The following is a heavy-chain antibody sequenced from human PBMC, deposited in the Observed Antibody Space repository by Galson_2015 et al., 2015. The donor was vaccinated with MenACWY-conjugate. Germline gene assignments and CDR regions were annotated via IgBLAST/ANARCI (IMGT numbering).Heavy chain of an antibody. D-gene: IGHD3-10*01. V-gene: IGHV4-34*09. CDR1: GGSFSGYY. CDR2: IYYSGST. J-gene: IGHJ6*02. Sequence: TLSLTCAVYGGSFSGYYWSWIRQPPGKGLEWIGYIYYSGSTYYNPSLKSRVTISVDTSKNQFSLKLSSVTAADTAVYYCARGVGYGSGSYYLYYYYGMDVWGQGTTVTVSS. CDR3: ARGVGYGSGSYYLYYYYGMDV.